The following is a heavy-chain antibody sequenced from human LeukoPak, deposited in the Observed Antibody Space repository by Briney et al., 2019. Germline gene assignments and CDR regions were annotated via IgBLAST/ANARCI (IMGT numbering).Heavy chain of an antibody. Sequence: ASVKVSCKASGYTFTGHYMHWVRQAPGQGLEWMGWINPNSGGTNYAQKFQGRVTMTRDTSISTAYMELSRLRSDDTAVYYCARADYDILTGSTYFDYWGQGTLVTVSS. CDR2: INPNSGGT. D-gene: IGHD3-9*01. V-gene: IGHV1-2*02. J-gene: IGHJ4*02. CDR3: ARADYDILTGSTYFDY. CDR1: GYTFTGHY.